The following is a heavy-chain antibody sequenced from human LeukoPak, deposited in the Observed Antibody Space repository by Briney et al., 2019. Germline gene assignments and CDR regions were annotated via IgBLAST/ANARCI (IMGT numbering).Heavy chain of an antibody. J-gene: IGHJ3*02. CDR3: ARDLNSGDSDDAFDI. V-gene: IGHV1-18*01. CDR1: GYTFTNYG. D-gene: IGHD2-21*01. CDR2: ISPYNGNT. Sequence: ASVKVSCKASGYTFTNYGITWVRQAPGQGLEWMGWISPYNGNTNYAQMLQGRVTMTTDTSTSTAYMELRSLRSDDTAVYYCARDLNSGDSDDAFDIWGQGTMVTVSA.